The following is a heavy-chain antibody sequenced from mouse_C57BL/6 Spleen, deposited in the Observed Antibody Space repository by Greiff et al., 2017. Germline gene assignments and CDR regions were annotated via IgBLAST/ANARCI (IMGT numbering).Heavy chain of an antibody. D-gene: IGHD1-1*01. CDR2: ISAGGSYT. CDR1: GFTFSSYA. V-gene: IGHV5-4*01. J-gene: IGHJ3*01. CDR3: ARDGVEGFAY. Sequence: EVQGVESGGGLVKPGGSLKLSCAASGFTFSSYAMSWVRQTPEKRLEWVATISAGGSYTYYPDNVKGRFTITRDNAKNNLYLQMSHLKSEDTAMYYCARDGVEGFAYWGQGTLVTVSA.